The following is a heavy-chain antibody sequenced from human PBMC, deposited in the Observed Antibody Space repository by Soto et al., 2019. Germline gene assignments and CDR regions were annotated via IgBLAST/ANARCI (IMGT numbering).Heavy chain of an antibody. D-gene: IGHD3-3*01. Sequence: KSSETLSLTCAVYGGSFSGYYWSWIRQPPGKGLEWIGEINHSGSTNYNPSLKSRVTISVDTSKNQFSLKLSSVTAADTAVYYCAKAITIFGVVNPATYYFDYWGQGTLVTVSS. V-gene: IGHV4-34*01. CDR2: INHSGST. CDR1: GGSFSGYY. CDR3: AKAITIFGVVNPATYYFDY. J-gene: IGHJ4*02.